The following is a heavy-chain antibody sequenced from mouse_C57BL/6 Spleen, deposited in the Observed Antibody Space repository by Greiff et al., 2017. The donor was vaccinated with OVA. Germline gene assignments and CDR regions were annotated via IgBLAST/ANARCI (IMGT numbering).Heavy chain of an antibody. D-gene: IGHD2-4*01. V-gene: IGHV1-64*01. CDR1: GYTFTSYW. J-gene: IGHJ4*01. CDR3: ARIYYDYDGVYAMDY. Sequence: VQLQQPGAELVKPGASVKLSCKASGYTFTSYWMHWVKQRPGQGLEWIGMIHPNSGSTNYNEKFKSKATLTVDKASSTAYMQLSSLTSEDSAVYYCARIYYDYDGVYAMDYWGQGTSVTVSS. CDR2: IHPNSGST.